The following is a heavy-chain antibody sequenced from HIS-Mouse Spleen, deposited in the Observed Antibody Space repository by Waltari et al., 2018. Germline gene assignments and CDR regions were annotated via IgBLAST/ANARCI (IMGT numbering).Heavy chain of an antibody. CDR3: AREIPYSSSWYDWYFDL. CDR1: GGSISSSSYY. J-gene: IGHJ2*01. CDR2: IYYSGST. V-gene: IGHV4-39*07. D-gene: IGHD6-13*01. Sequence: QLQLQESGPGLVKPSETLSLTCTVSGGSISSSSYYWGWIRQPPGKGLEWIGSIYYSGSTYYNPSLKSRVTISLATSKNQFSLKLGSVTAAETAVYYCAREIPYSSSWYDWYFDLWGRGTLVTVSS.